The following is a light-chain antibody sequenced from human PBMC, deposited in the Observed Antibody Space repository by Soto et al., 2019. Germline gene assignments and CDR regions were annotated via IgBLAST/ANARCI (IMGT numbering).Light chain of an antibody. CDR1: QSVSNSY. V-gene: IGKV3-20*01. CDR2: GAS. J-gene: IGKJ1*01. CDR3: QHYGSSWT. Sequence: EIVLTQSPGTLSLSPGEKATLSCRASQSVSNSYLAWYQQTPGRAPRLLIYGASNRATGIPDRFSGRGSGTNITLTITRLEPEDFAMYYCQHYGSSWTFGQGTKVENK.